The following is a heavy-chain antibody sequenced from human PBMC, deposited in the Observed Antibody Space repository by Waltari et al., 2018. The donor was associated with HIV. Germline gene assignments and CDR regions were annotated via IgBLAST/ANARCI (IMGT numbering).Heavy chain of an antibody. CDR2: IYPDAADT. Sequence: EVQLEQSGAEVKQPGEALKISCKASGYTFTNYWIAWVRQTPGKGLEWMGIIYPDAADTRQSPSFEGHVSISADKSTTTAYLQWTSLRASDSCVYYCARHSIGRSWFDPWGQGTLVTVSS. D-gene: IGHD6-6*01. J-gene: IGHJ5*02. CDR1: GYTFTNYW. CDR3: ARHSIGRSWFDP. V-gene: IGHV5-51*01.